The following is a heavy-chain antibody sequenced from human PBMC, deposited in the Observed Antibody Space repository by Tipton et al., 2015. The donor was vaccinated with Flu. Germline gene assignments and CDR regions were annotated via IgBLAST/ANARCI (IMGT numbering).Heavy chain of an antibody. Sequence: TLSLTCSVFGGAITSGGYHWTWIRQYPGKGLEWIGYISYSGTTYYNPSLESRVTISLDKSQNQFSLKLSSVTAADTAVYYCARCPDSSANYSHYFDLWGRGTLVTVSS. V-gene: IGHV4-31*03. CDR1: GGAITSGGYH. J-gene: IGHJ4*02. CDR2: ISYSGTT. CDR3: ARCPDSSANYSHYFDL. D-gene: IGHD3-22*01.